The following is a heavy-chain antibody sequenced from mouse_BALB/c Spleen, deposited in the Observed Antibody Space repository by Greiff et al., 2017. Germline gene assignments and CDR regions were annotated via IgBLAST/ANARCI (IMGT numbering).Heavy chain of an antibody. CDR2: ISSGSSTI. CDR3: ARLGDYLDY. CDR1: GFTFSSFG. J-gene: IGHJ2*01. Sequence: EVMLVESGGGLVQPGGSRKLSCAASGFTFSSFGMHWVRQAPEKGLEWVAYISSGSSTIYYADTVKGRFTISRDNPKNTLFLQMTSLRSEDTAMYYCARLGDYLDYWGQGTTLTVSS. V-gene: IGHV5-17*02.